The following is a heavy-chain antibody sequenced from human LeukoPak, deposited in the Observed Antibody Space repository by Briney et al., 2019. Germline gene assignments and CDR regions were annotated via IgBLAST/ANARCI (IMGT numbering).Heavy chain of an antibody. CDR2: INHSGST. V-gene: IGHV4-34*01. Sequence: SETLSLTCAVYGGSFSGYYWSWIRQPPGKGLEWIGEINHSGSTNYNPSLKSRVTISVDTSKNQFSLKLSSVTAADTAVYYCARVNVLRFLELYWNFDYWGQGTLVTVSS. D-gene: IGHD3-3*01. J-gene: IGHJ4*02. CDR3: ARVNVLRFLELYWNFDY. CDR1: GGSFSGYY.